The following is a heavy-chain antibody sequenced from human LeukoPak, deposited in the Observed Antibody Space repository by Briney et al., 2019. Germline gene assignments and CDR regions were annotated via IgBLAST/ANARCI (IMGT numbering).Heavy chain of an antibody. CDR2: ISGSGGST. Sequence: GGSLRLSCAASGFTFSSYAMTWVRQAPGKGLEWVSSISGSGGSTDYADSVKGRFTISRDNSKNTLYLQLSSLRAEDTAVYYCAKGFWSGYYSDYWGQGTLVTVSS. J-gene: IGHJ4*02. D-gene: IGHD3-3*01. CDR3: AKGFWSGYYSDY. CDR1: GFTFSSYA. V-gene: IGHV3-23*01.